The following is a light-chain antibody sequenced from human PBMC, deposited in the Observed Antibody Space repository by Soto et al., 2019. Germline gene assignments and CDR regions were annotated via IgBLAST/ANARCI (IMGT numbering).Light chain of an antibody. CDR3: QQYGSSPPSWT. J-gene: IGKJ1*01. CDR1: QSVSSSY. V-gene: IGKV3-20*01. Sequence: ENVLTQSPGTLSLSPGERATLSCRASQSVSSSYLAWYQQKPGQPPSLLIFDASNRATGIPDRFSGSGSGTDFTRTISSLEPEDFAVYYCQQYGSSPPSWTFGQGTKVEIK. CDR2: DAS.